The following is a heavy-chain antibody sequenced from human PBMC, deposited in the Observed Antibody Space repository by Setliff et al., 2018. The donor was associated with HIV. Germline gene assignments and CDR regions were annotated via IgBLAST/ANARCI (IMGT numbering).Heavy chain of an antibody. J-gene: IGHJ6*03. Sequence: ASVKVSCKASRYAFNSYTLNWVRQATGRGLEWMGWINPNSDNTAYAQKFQGRLTMTRNTSTGTVYMELSSLRSEDTAVYYCARIGRTPYYYYYMDVWGKGTTVTVSS. CDR2: INPNSDNT. V-gene: IGHV1-8*01. CDR1: RYAFNSYT. D-gene: IGHD2-15*01. CDR3: ARIGRTPYYYYYMDV.